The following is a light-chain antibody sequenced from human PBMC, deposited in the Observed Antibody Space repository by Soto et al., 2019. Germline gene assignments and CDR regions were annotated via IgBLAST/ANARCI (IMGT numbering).Light chain of an antibody. CDR3: QQYDNLPFT. J-gene: IGKJ3*01. CDR1: LDIRNS. V-gene: IGKV1-33*01. Sequence: DVQMTQSPSSLSASVRDRVTITCQASLDIRNSLNWYQQKPGKAPKLLICDASNLEPGVPSRFSGSGSGTDFAFTISSLQPEDIGIYYCQQYDNLPFTVGPGTKVDIK. CDR2: DAS.